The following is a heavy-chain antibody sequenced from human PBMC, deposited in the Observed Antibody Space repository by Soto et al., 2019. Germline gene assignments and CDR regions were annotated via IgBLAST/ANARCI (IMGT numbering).Heavy chain of an antibody. D-gene: IGHD1-1*01. Sequence: QVQLVESGGGVVQPGTSLRLSCAASGFSFTTFGMNWARRAPGKGLEWVAVIFHDGSNKYYADSVRGRFSISRDNSKNTVDLQMNSLRVEDSAVYYCARTIGTSKVDYGLDVWGQGTTVTVS. J-gene: IGHJ6*02. CDR2: IFHDGSNK. CDR1: GFSFTTFG. CDR3: ARTIGTSKVDYGLDV. V-gene: IGHV3-30*19.